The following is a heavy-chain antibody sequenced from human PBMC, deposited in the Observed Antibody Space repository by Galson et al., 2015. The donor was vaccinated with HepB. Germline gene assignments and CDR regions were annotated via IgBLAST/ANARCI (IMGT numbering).Heavy chain of an antibody. CDR2: VTGDGTLI. CDR1: GFTFSNYA. V-gene: IGHV3-23*01. CDR3: ADQGYCSSTSCFRSGILTL. D-gene: IGHD2-2*01. J-gene: IGHJ4*02. Sequence: SLRLSCAASGFTFSNYAMRWVRQSPGKGLEWVSVVTGDGTLIDYADSVKGRFTISRDNSKNTLYLQMNSLRAEDTAVYYCADQGYCSSTSCFRSGILTLWGQGTLVTVSS.